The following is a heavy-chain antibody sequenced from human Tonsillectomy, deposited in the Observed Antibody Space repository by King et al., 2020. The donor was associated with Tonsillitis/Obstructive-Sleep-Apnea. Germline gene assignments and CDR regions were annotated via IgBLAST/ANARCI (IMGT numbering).Heavy chain of an antibody. D-gene: IGHD3-22*01. Sequence: VQLVESGGGVVQPGRSLRLSCAASGFTFSSYGMHWVRQAPGKGLEWVAVISYDGSNKYYADSVKGRFTISRDNSKNTLYLQMNSLRAEDTAVYYCAREGVDDNAFDIWGQGTMVTVSS. V-gene: IGHV3-30*03. CDR3: AREGVDDNAFDI. CDR2: ISYDGSNK. CDR1: GFTFSSYG. J-gene: IGHJ3*02.